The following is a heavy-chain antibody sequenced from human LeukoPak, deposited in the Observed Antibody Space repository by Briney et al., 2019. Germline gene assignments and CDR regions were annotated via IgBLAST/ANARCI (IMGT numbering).Heavy chain of an antibody. Sequence: SETLSLTCAVYGGSFSGYYWSWIRQPPGKGLEWIGEINHSGSTNYNPSLKSRVTISVDTSKNQFSLKLSSVTAADTAVYYCATWTPQLYFQYWGQGTLVTVSS. D-gene: IGHD1-1*01. CDR1: GGSFSGYY. CDR2: INHSGST. J-gene: IGHJ1*01. V-gene: IGHV4-34*01. CDR3: ATWTPQLYFQY.